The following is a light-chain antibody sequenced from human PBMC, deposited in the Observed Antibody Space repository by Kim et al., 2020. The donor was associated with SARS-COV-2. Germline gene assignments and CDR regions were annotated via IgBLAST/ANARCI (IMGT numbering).Light chain of an antibody. CDR3: QVWDSNTAV. V-gene: IGLV3-9*01. CDR2: KDD. Sequence: VALGQTARITCGGNNIGTKNVHWYQQKPGQAPVLVIYKDDNRPSGIPERFSGSNSGNTATLTLSRAQAGDEADYYCQVWDSNTAVFGGGTQLTVL. CDR1: NIGTKN. J-gene: IGLJ3*02.